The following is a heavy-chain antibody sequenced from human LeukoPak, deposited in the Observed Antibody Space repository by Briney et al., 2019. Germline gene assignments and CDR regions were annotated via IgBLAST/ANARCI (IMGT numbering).Heavy chain of an antibody. D-gene: IGHD5-12*01. CDR3: TAGTGYSDHDY. V-gene: IGHV3-15*01. CDR1: GFTFNNAW. Sequence: GSLRLSCAASGFTFNNAWMSWVRQAPGKGLEWVGRIKSKTNDETTDYAAPVKGRFTISRDDSKNTLYLQMNSLKTEDTAVYYCTAGTGYSDHDYWGQGTLVTVSS. CDR2: IKSKTNDETT. J-gene: IGHJ4*02.